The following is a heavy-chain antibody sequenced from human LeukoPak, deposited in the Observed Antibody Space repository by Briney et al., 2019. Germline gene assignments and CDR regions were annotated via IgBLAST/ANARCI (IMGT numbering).Heavy chain of an antibody. CDR1: GFTFSSYA. Sequence: GXXLRLSCAASGFTFSSYAMSWVRQAPGKGLEWVSAISGSGGSTYYADSVKGRFTISRDNSKNTLYLQMNSLRAEDTAVYYCAKDQGYSGYDYPDYWGQGTLVTVST. J-gene: IGHJ4*02. D-gene: IGHD5-12*01. CDR2: ISGSGGST. V-gene: IGHV3-23*01. CDR3: AKDQGYSGYDYPDY.